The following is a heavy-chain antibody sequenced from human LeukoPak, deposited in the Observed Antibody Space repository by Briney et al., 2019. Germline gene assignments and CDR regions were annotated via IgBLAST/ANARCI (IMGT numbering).Heavy chain of an antibody. CDR3: GRGNITMTSSAFDI. Sequence: GASVNVSCKASGYTFTSYYMHWVRQAPGPGLEWMGIINPSGGSTSYAQKFQGRVTMTRDTSTNTVYMELSSLISEDAAVYYCGRGNITMTSSAFDIWGQGTMVTVSS. D-gene: IGHD3-22*01. CDR2: INPSGGST. J-gene: IGHJ3*02. V-gene: IGHV1-46*01. CDR1: GYTFTSYY.